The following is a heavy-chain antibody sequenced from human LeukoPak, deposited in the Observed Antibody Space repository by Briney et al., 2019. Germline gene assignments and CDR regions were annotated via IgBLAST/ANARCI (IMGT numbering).Heavy chain of an antibody. CDR2: IYSGGST. CDR1: GFTVSSNY. CDR3: ARDFTAAADTD. Sequence: GGSLRLSCAASGFTVSSNYMSWVRQAPGKGLEWVSVIYSGGSTYYEDSVKGRSTISRDNSKNTPYLQMNSLRAEDTAVYYCARDFTAAADTDWGQGTLVTVSS. J-gene: IGHJ4*02. D-gene: IGHD6-13*01. V-gene: IGHV3-66*02.